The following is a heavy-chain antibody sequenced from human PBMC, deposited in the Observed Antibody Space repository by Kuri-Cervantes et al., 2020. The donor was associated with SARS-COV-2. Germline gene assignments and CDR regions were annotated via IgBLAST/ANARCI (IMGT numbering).Heavy chain of an antibody. V-gene: IGHV3-48*01. CDR2: ISSSSSTI. CDR3: AGDHYYYYYMDV. Sequence: GEPLKISCAASGFTFSSYSMNWVRQAPGKGLEWVSYISSSSSTIYYADSVKGRFTISRDNVKNSLYLQMNSLRAEDTAVYYCAGDHYYYYYMDVWGKGTTVTVSS. D-gene: IGHD3-10*01. CDR1: GFTFSSYS. J-gene: IGHJ6*03.